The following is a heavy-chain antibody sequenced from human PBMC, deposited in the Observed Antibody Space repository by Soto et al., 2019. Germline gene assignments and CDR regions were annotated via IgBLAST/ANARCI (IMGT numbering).Heavy chain of an antibody. CDR1: GFSLSTSGVG. V-gene: IGHV2-5*02. CDR3: ARGDSTGYYPY. Sequence: QITLKESGPTLVKPTQTLTLTCTFSGFSLSTSGVGVGWIRQPPGKALEWLALIYWDDAKRYSPSLKSRLTITKDTSKNRVVLTVTNMDPVDTATYYGARGDSTGYYPYWGQGTLVTVSS. D-gene: IGHD3-22*01. CDR2: IYWDDAK. J-gene: IGHJ4*02.